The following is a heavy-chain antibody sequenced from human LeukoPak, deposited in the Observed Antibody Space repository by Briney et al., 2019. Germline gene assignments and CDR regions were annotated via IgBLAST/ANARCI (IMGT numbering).Heavy chain of an antibody. V-gene: IGHV1-24*01. CDR1: GYILTELS. Sequence: GASVKVSCKVSGYILTELSMRWVRQAPGKGLEWMGGFNPEDVKTIYAQKFQGRVTMTEDTSTDTAYMELSSLRSEDTAVYYCATLPPGNYDAFDVWGQGTMVTVSS. CDR2: FNPEDVKT. D-gene: IGHD1-7*01. J-gene: IGHJ3*01. CDR3: ATLPPGNYDAFDV.